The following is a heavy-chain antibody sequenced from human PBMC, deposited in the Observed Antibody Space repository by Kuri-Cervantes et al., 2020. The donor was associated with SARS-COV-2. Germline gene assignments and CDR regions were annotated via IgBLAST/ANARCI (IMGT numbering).Heavy chain of an antibody. D-gene: IGHD3-3*01. CDR1: GYTFTGYY. CDR2: ISAYNGNT. CDR3: ARGLVTIFGVVNDAFDI. V-gene: IGHV1-18*04. Sequence: ASVKVSCKASGYTFTGYYMHWVRQAPGQGLEWMGWISAYNGNTNYAQKLQGRVTMTTDTSTSTAYMELRSLRSDDTAVYYRARGLVTIFGVVNDAFDIWGQGTMVTVSS. J-gene: IGHJ3*02.